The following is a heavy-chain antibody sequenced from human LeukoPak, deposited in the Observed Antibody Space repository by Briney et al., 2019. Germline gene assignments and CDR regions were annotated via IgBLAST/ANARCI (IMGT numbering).Heavy chain of an antibody. CDR3: AKGGLGVVINNYFDY. CDR1: GFTFDDYA. Sequence: GGSLRLSCAASGFTFDDYAMHWVRQAPGKGLEWVSGISWNSGSIGYADSVKGRFTISRDNAKNSLYLQMSSLRAEDMALYYCAKGGLGVVINNYFDYWGQGTLVTVSS. V-gene: IGHV3-9*03. D-gene: IGHD3-3*01. CDR2: ISWNSGSI. J-gene: IGHJ4*02.